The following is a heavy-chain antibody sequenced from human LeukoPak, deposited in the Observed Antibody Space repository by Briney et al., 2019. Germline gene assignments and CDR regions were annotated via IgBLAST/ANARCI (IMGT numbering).Heavy chain of an antibody. J-gene: IGHJ4*02. D-gene: IGHD2-15*01. Sequence: GGSLRLSCTASGFFFRDYGMAWVRQAPGKGLEWVSFIRSKNYGEITEYAASVKGRFTISREDSKSVAYLQMDSLRIDDTAVYYCSRASHPHCSQISCPFDYWGQGTLVTVSS. V-gene: IGHV3-49*04. CDR1: GFFFRDYG. CDR3: SRASHPHCSQISCPFDY. CDR2: IRSKNYGEIT.